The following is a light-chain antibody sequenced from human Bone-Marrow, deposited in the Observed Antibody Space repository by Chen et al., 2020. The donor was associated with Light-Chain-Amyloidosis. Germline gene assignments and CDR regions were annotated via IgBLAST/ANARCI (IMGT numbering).Light chain of an antibody. CDR3: QVWDRSSDRPV. CDR1: NIGSTS. CDR2: DDS. Sequence: SYVLTQPSSVSVAPGQTATIAWGGNNIGSTSVHWYQQTPGQAPLLVVYDDSDRPSGLPERFSGSNSGNTATLTISRVEAGDEADYYCQVWDRSSDRPVFGGGTKLTVL. J-gene: IGLJ3*02. V-gene: IGLV3-21*02.